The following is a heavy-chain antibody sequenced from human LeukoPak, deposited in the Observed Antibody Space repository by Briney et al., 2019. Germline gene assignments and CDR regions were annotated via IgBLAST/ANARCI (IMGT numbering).Heavy chain of an antibody. CDR2: INPSGGST. J-gene: IGHJ4*02. D-gene: IGHD6-13*01. Sequence: ASVKVSCKASGYTFTSYYMHWVRQAPGQGLEWMGIINPSGGSTSYAQKFQGRVTMTRDTSISTAYMELSRLSSDDTAVYFCARVMSGHSWYLDYWGQGTLVTVSS. CDR3: ARVMSGHSWYLDY. CDR1: GYTFTSYY. V-gene: IGHV1-46*01.